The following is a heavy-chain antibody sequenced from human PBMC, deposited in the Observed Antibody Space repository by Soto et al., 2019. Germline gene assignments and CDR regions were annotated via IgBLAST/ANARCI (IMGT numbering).Heavy chain of an antibody. V-gene: IGHV1-69*13. J-gene: IGHJ3*02. Sequence: SVNVSCKASGGTFSSYAISWVRQAPGQGLEWMGGIIPIFGTANYAQKFQGRVTITADESTSTAYMELSSLRSEDTAVYYCATPGITGKTMEDAFDISGQRTMVTVSS. CDR3: ATPGITGKTMEDAFDI. D-gene: IGHD1-20*01. CDR2: IIPIFGTA. CDR1: GGTFSSYA.